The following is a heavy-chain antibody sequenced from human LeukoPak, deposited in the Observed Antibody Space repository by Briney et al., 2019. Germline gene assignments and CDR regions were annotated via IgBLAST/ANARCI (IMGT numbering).Heavy chain of an antibody. Sequence: SETLSLTCTVSGGSISSSSYYWGWIRQPPGKGLEWIGSIYYSGSTYYNPSLKSRVTISVDTSKNQFSLKLSSVTAADTAVYYCARATSSSGRSQFSPAPFDCWGQGTLVTVSS. CDR1: GGSISSSSYY. CDR3: ARATSSSGRSQFSPAPFDC. J-gene: IGHJ4*02. V-gene: IGHV4-39*07. D-gene: IGHD6-19*01. CDR2: IYYSGST.